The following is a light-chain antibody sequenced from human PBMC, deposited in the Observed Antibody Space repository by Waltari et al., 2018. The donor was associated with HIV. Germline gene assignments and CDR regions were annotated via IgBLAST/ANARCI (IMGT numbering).Light chain of an antibody. CDR3: QQRSSWPSLT. CDR1: QSLSRH. V-gene: IGKV3-11*01. CDR2: DTS. J-gene: IGKJ4*01. Sequence: EIVLTQSPATLPLSLGVRALLSCRASQSLSRHLAWYQQKSGQAPRLLIYDTSIRAPGTPGRFSGSGSGTDFTLTITAVQPDDFAIYYCQQRSSWPSLTFGGGTRVETK.